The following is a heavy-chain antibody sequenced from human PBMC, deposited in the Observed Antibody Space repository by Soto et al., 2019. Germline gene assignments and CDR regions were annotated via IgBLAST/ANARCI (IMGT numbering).Heavy chain of an antibody. D-gene: IGHD2-8*01. Sequence: EVQLVESGGGFSQPGESLRLSCAASGFTVSCNYMSWVRQAPGKGMEWVSVIYIGGDTDYADSVKGRFTISRDNSKNTLYLQMNTLRAEDTAVYYCARRRYCTNGVCYGMDVWGQGTTVTVSS. V-gene: IGHV3-53*01. CDR1: GFTVSCNY. CDR2: IYIGGDT. CDR3: ARRRYCTNGVCYGMDV. J-gene: IGHJ6*02.